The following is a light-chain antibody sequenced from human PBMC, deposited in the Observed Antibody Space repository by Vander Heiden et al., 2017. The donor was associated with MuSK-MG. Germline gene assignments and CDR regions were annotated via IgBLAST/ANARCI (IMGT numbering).Light chain of an antibody. CDR3: SSYAGSSSII. CDR1: SSDVGNYAL. J-gene: IGLJ2*01. V-gene: IGLV2-23*02. Sequence: QSALTQPASVSGSPGQSITISCTGTSSDVGNYALFSWYQHHPGKAPQLIISEVSRRPSGVSSRFSGSKSGNAASLRITGLHADDEADYYCSSYAGSSSIIFGGGTKVTVL. CDR2: EVS.